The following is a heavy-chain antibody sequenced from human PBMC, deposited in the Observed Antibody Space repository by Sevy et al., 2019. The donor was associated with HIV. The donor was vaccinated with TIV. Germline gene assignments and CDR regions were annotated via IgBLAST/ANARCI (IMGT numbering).Heavy chain of an antibody. CDR3: ARDAPYIAVAGLYYYYGMDV. CDR1: GGSISSYY. D-gene: IGHD6-19*01. Sequence: SETLSLTCTVSGGSISSYYWSWIRQPAGKGLEWIGRIYTSGSTNYNPSLKSRVTMSVDTSKNQFSLKLSSVTAADTAVYYCARDAPYIAVAGLYYYYGMDVWGQGTTVTVSS. V-gene: IGHV4-4*07. CDR2: IYTSGST. J-gene: IGHJ6*02.